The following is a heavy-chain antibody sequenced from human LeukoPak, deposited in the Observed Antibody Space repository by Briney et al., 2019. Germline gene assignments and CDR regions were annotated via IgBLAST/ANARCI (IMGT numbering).Heavy chain of an antibody. V-gene: IGHV4-31*03. CDR2: IYYSGST. D-gene: IGHD1-26*01. Sequence: PSETLSLTCTVSGGSISSGGYYWSWIRQHPGKGLEWIGYIYYSGSTYYNPSLKSRVTISVDTSKNQFSLKLSSVTAADTAVYYCARAPVEGATIGANAFDIWGQGTMVTVSS. CDR1: GGSISSGGYY. J-gene: IGHJ3*02. CDR3: ARAPVEGATIGANAFDI.